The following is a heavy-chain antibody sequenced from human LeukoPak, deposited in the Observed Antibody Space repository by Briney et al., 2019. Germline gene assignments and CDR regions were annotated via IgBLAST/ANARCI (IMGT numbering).Heavy chain of an antibody. CDR3: ASGNRCSSSFDY. Sequence: GGSLRLSCVASGFTFSSYAMHWVRQAPGKGLEYVSAISSNGGSTYYANSVKGRFTISRDDAKDSLYLQMNSLRAEDTAVYYCASGNRCSSSFDYWGQGTLVTVSS. V-gene: IGHV3-64*01. D-gene: IGHD6-6*01. CDR1: GFTFSSYA. J-gene: IGHJ4*02. CDR2: ISSNGGST.